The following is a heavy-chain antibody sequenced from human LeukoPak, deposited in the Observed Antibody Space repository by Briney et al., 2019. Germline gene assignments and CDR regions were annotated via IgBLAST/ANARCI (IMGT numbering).Heavy chain of an antibody. CDR2: IRYDGNSK. D-gene: IGHD1-14*01. CDR1: GFTFSSYG. J-gene: IGHJ4*02. CDR3: ARTYNPDY. Sequence: GGSLRLSCAASGFTFSSYGMHWVRQAPGKGLEWVSYIRYDGNSKYYGDSVKGRLTVSRDNSKNTLYLQMNSLRVEDTAVYYCARTYNPDYWGQGTLVTVSS. V-gene: IGHV3-30*02.